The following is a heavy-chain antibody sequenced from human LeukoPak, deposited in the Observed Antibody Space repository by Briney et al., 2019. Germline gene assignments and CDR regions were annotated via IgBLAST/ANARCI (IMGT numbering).Heavy chain of an antibody. CDR3: AKDLRPVTAYYFDY. D-gene: IGHD3-16*02. V-gene: IGHV1-3*01. J-gene: IGHJ4*02. Sequence: GASVKVSCEASGYTFTSYAMHWVRQAPGQRLEWMGWINAGNGNTKYSQKFQGRVTMTRNTSISTAYMELSSLRSEDTAVYYCAKDLRPVTAYYFDYWGQGTLVTVSS. CDR1: GYTFTSYA. CDR2: INAGNGNT.